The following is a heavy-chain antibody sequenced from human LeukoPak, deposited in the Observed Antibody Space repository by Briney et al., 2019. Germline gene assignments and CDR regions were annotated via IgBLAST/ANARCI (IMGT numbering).Heavy chain of an antibody. CDR2: IYTSGST. CDR1: GGSISSYY. D-gene: IGHD3-22*01. J-gene: IGHJ4*02. CDR3: ARHDIPYYYDSSGYPDYFDY. V-gene: IGHV4-4*09. Sequence: SETLSLTCTVAGGSISSYYWSWIRQPPGKGLEWIGYIYTSGSTNYNPSLKSRVTISVDTSKNQFSLKLTAVTAADTAVYYCARHDIPYYYDSSGYPDYFDYWGQGTLVTVSS.